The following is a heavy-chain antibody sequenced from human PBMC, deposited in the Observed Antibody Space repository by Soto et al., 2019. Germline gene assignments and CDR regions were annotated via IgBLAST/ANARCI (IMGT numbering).Heavy chain of an antibody. Sequence: QVQLQESGPGLVKPSETLSLTCTVSGGSISSYYWSWIRQPPGKGLEWIGYIYYSGSTNYNPSLKSRVTISVDTSKNQFSLKLSSVTAADTAVYYCARHFGGSFDSRGHYYYYMDVWGKGTTVTVSS. D-gene: IGHD3-16*01. CDR3: ARHFGGSFDSRGHYYYYMDV. CDR2: IYYSGST. CDR1: GGSISSYY. V-gene: IGHV4-59*08. J-gene: IGHJ6*03.